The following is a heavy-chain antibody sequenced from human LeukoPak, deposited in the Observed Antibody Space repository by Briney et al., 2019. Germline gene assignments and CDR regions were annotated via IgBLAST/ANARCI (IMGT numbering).Heavy chain of an antibody. CDR1: GGSISSYY. D-gene: IGHD1-26*01. CDR3: ARSRVVGATPFDY. V-gene: IGHV4-59*01. Sequence: SETLSLTCTVSGGSISSYYWSWIRQPPGKGLEWIGYIYYSGSTNYNPSLKSRVTISVDTFKNQFSLKLSSVTAADTAVYYCARSRVVGATPFDYWGQGTLVTVSS. CDR2: IYYSGST. J-gene: IGHJ4*02.